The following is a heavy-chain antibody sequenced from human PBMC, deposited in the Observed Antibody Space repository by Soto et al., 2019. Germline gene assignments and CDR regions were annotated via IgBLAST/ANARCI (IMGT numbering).Heavy chain of an antibody. V-gene: IGHV6-1*01. CDR3: ARGDVIDI. CDR1: GDSVSSNSAA. J-gene: IGHJ3*02. Sequence: PSQTLSLTCAISGDSVSSNSAAWNWVRQAPSGGLEWLGRTYYRSKWKTDYAVSVRGRITISPDTSKNQFSLQLNSVTPGDTAVYYCARGDVIDIWGRGTMVTVSS. D-gene: IGHD3-16*01. CDR2: TYYRSKWKT.